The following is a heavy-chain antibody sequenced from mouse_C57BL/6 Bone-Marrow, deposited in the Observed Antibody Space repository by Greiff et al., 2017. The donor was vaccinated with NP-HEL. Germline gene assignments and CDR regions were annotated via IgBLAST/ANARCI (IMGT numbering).Heavy chain of an antibody. Sequence: VQLQQSGTVLARPGASVKMSCKTSGYTFTRYWMPWVNPRPGQGLAWIGAIYPGNSDTSYNQKFKGKAKLTAVTSASTAYMELSSLTNEDSAVYYCTEGRWLLGAMDYWGQGTSVTVSS. CDR3: TEGRWLLGAMDY. D-gene: IGHD2-3*01. J-gene: IGHJ4*01. CDR2: IYPGNSDT. CDR1: GYTFTRYW. V-gene: IGHV1-5*01.